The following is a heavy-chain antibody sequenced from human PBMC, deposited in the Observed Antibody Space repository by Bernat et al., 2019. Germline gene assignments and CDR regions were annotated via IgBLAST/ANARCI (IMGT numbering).Heavy chain of an antibody. CDR2: MNPNSGNT. CDR3: GRAHCSTTSCYTKDAFDI. CDR1: GYPFTNYD. Sequence: QVQLVQSGAEVKKPGASVKVSCQASGYPFTNYDINWLRQATGQGLEWMGWMNPNSGNTGYAQKFQGRITMSRNTSISTAYMELSSLRTEDTAVYYCGRAHCSTTSCYTKDAFDIWGRGKMVTVSS. D-gene: IGHD2-2*02. V-gene: IGHV1-8*01. J-gene: IGHJ3*02.